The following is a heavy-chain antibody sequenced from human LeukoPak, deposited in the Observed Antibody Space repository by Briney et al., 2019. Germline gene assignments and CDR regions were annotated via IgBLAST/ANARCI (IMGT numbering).Heavy chain of an antibody. D-gene: IGHD3-10*01. CDR1: GFTFSDYY. Sequence: GGSLRLSCAASGFTFSDYYMSWIRQAPGKGLEWVAVISHDGSNKYYADSVKGRFTISRDNAKNTLYLQMDSLSVEDTAVYYCAKLRGYYGSGQQITLDYWGQGTLVTVSS. V-gene: IGHV3-30*18. J-gene: IGHJ4*02. CDR2: ISHDGSNK. CDR3: AKLRGYYGSGQQITLDY.